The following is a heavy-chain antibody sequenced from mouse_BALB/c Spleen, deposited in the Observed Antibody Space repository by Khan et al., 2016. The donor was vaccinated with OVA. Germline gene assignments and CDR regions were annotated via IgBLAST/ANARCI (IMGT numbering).Heavy chain of an antibody. D-gene: IGHD2-14*01. CDR1: GYTFTSYT. Sequence: QVQLQQSGAELARPGASVKMSCKASGYTFTSYTIHWIKKRPGQGLEWIGYINPSNGYTNYKQKFKDKATLTTDKSSTTAYLQLSSLTSDNSSIYNCLRDGAYHRNDGWFAYWGQGTLVTVSA. J-gene: IGHJ3*01. V-gene: IGHV1-4*01. CDR2: INPSNGYT. CDR3: LRDGAYHRNDGWFAY.